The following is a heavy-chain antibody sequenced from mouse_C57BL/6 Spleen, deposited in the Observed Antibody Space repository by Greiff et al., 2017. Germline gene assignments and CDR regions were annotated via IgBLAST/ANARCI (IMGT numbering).Heavy chain of an antibody. D-gene: IGHD1-1*01. J-gene: IGHJ2*01. CDR1: GYTFTSYW. Sequence: QVQLQQSGAELVMPGASVKLSCKASGYTFTSYWMHWVKQRPGQGLEWIGEIDPSDSYTNYNQKFKGKSTLTVDKSSSTAYMQLSSLTSEDSAVYYCAIYYYGVFDYWGQGTTLTVSS. CDR3: AIYYYGVFDY. CDR2: IDPSDSYT. V-gene: IGHV1-69*01.